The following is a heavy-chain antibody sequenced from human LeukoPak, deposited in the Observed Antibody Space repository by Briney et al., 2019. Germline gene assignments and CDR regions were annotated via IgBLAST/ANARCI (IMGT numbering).Heavy chain of an antibody. CDR2: IYHSGST. V-gene: IGHV4-30-2*01. CDR1: GGSISSGGYS. Sequence: SQTLSLTCAVSGGSISSGGYSWSWIRQPPGKGLEWIGYIYHSGSTYYNPSLKSRVTISVDRSKNQFSLKLSSVTAADTAVYYCASGDTAMVNDYWGQGTLVTVSS. CDR3: ASGDTAMVNDY. J-gene: IGHJ4*02. D-gene: IGHD5-18*01.